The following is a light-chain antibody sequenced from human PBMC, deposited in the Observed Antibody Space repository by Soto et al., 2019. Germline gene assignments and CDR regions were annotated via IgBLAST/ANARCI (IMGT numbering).Light chain of an antibody. CDR1: QSVSSSY. CDR2: GAS. V-gene: IGKV3-20*01. CDR3: QQYGSSPLT. Sequence: EIVLTQSPGTLSLSPGERANLSCRASQSVSSSYLAWYQQKPGQAPRLLIYGASSRATGIPDRFSGSGSGTDFTLNISRLEPEDFAVYYCQQYGSSPLTFGGDQGGDQT. J-gene: IGKJ4*01.